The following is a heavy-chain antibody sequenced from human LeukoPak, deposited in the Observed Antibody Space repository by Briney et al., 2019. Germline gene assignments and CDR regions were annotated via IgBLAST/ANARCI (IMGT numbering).Heavy chain of an antibody. CDR3: ARGSFLITFGGLIV. D-gene: IGHD3-16*02. Sequence: GGSLRLSRAASGFTFSDYYMSWIRQAPGKGLEWLSYIGSSNTIYSADSVKGRFTISRDNAKNSLYLQMNSLRAEDTAVYYCARGSFLITFGGLIVWGQGTLVTVSS. J-gene: IGHJ4*02. V-gene: IGHV3-11*04. CDR1: GFTFSDYY. CDR2: IGSSNTI.